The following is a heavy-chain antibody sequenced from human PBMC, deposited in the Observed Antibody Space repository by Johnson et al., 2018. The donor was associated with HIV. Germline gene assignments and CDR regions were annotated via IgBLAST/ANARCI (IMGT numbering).Heavy chain of an antibody. CDR1: GFMFSRYA. CDR2: ISCSGGST. Sequence: VQLVESGGGVVQPGRSLRLYCAASGFMFSRYAMHWVRQAPGKGLEYVSPISCSGGSTCYANSVKGRFAISRYTSKNTLYLQMGSLGAEDVAVYYCDKDLHRSGWYYGAFDIWGQGTMVTVSS. CDR3: DKDLHRSGWYYGAFDI. D-gene: IGHD6-13*01. J-gene: IGHJ3*02. V-gene: IGHV3-64*01.